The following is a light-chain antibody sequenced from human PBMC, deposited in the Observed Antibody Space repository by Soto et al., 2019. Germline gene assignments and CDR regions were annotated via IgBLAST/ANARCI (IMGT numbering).Light chain of an antibody. J-gene: IGKJ1*01. CDR3: QQYDSSPRT. CDR1: QSVSSSY. V-gene: IGKV3-20*01. Sequence: EIVLTQSPGTLSLSPGERATLSCRASQSVSSSYLAWYQQKPGQAPRVLIYGASSRATGIPDRFSGSGSGTDFTLTISRLEPEDVAVYYCQQYDSSPRTFDQGTKVEIK. CDR2: GAS.